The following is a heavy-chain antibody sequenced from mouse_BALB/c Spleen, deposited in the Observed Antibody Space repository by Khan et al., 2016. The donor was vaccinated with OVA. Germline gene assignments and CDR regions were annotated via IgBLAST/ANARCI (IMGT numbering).Heavy chain of an antibody. CDR2: INPSSGYT. J-gene: IGHJ2*01. Sequence: QVQLKQSGAELAKPGASVKMSCKASGYTFSTYWIHWVKQRPGQGLEWIGYINPSSGYTYYNQRFNDKATLTADKFSSTAYMQLSSLTSEDSAVFYGARDGIDYWGQGTTLTVSS. CDR1: GYTFSTYW. CDR3: ARDGIDY. D-gene: IGHD2-3*01. V-gene: IGHV1-7*01.